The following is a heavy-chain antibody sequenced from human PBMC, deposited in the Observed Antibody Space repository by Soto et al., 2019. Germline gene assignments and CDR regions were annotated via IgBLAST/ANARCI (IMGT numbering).Heavy chain of an antibody. J-gene: IGHJ3*02. CDR3: ARDRLYTFDI. Sequence: GGSLRLSCVASGFSFGAYRMNWVRQAPGKGLEWVSYITANSGSISYTDSVKGRFTISRDNAKNSLYRQMNTLRADDTAVYYCARDRLYTFDIWGQGTMVTVSS. D-gene: IGHD1-20*01. CDR2: ITANSGSI. CDR1: GFSFGAYR. V-gene: IGHV3-48*01.